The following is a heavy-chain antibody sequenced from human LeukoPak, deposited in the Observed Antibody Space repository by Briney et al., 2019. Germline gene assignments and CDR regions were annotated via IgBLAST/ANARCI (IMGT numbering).Heavy chain of an antibody. CDR2: INSDGSST. J-gene: IGHJ4*02. CDR3: AKVLHPAYDYGDVDY. CDR1: GFTFSTYW. V-gene: IGHV3-74*01. Sequence: QPGGSLRLSCGASGFTFSTYWMHWVRQAPGKALVWVSRINSDGSSTNYADSVKARFTISRDNSKNTRYLQMNSLRAEDTAVYYCAKVLHPAYDYGDVDYWGQGTLVTVSS. D-gene: IGHD4-17*01.